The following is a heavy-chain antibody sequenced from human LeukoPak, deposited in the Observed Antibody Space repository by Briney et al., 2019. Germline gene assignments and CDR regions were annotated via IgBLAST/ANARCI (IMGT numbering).Heavy chain of an antibody. CDR1: GGTINSYY. CDR3: ARRRWGLDY. V-gene: IGHV4-59*08. D-gene: IGHD4-23*01. Sequence: PSETLSLTCTVSGGTINSYYWSWIRQPPGKGLEWIGYIYYSRSTSYNPSLKSRVTISVDTSKNQFSLRLSSVTAADTAVYYCARRRWGLDYWGQGTLVTVSS. J-gene: IGHJ4*02. CDR2: IYYSRST.